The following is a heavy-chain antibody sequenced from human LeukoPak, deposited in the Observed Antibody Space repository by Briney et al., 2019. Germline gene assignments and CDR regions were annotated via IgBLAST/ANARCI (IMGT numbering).Heavy chain of an antibody. Sequence: GGSLRPSCAASGFTFGAHWMHWVRQTPGKGPVWVSRINSDGRTTAYADSVKGRFTISRDNSKNTLFLEINNLRAEDTAVYYCVAGQNYRFDYWGQGTLVTVSS. D-gene: IGHD1-7*01. CDR1: GFTFGAHW. CDR3: VAGQNYRFDY. J-gene: IGHJ4*02. CDR2: INSDGRTT. V-gene: IGHV3-74*01.